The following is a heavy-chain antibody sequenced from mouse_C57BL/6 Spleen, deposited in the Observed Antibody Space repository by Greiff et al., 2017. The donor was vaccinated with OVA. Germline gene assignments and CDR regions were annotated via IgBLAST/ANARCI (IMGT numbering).Heavy chain of an antibody. J-gene: IGHJ1*03. V-gene: IGHV5-16*01. CDR3: ARDMPGRSWYFDV. CDR2: INYDGSST. Sequence: EVKLMESEGGLVQPGSSMKLSCTASGFTFSDYYMAWVRQVPEKGLEWVANINYDGSSTYYLDSLKSRFIISRDNAKNILYLQMSSLKSEDTATYYCARDMPGRSWYFDVWGTGTTVTVSS. D-gene: IGHD3-3*01. CDR1: GFTFSDYY.